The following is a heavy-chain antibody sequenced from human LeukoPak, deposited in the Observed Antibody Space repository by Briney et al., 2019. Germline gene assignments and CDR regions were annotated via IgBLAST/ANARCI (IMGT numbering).Heavy chain of an antibody. CDR2: IWYDGSNK. CDR1: GFTFSSYG. CDR3: ARKGDKTSNWFDP. J-gene: IGHJ5*02. V-gene: IGHV3-33*01. Sequence: GGSLRLSCAASGFTFSSYGMHWVRQAPGKEPEWVAVIWYDGSNKYYADSVKGRFTISRDNSKNTLYLQMNSLRAEDTAVYYCARKGDKTSNWFDPWGQGTLVTVSS.